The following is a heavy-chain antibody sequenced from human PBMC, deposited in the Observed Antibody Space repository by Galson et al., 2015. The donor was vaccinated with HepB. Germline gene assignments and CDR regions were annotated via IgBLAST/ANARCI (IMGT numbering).Heavy chain of an antibody. J-gene: IGHJ4*02. CDR3: AKDLNLWFGELLPDY. Sequence: SLRLSCAASGFTFSSYGMHWVRQAPGKGLEWVAVISYDGSNKYYADSVKGRFTISSDNSKNTLYLQMNSLRAEDTAVYYCAKDLNLWFGELLPDYWGQGTLVTVSS. D-gene: IGHD3-10*01. V-gene: IGHV3-30*18. CDR2: ISYDGSNK. CDR1: GFTFSSYG.